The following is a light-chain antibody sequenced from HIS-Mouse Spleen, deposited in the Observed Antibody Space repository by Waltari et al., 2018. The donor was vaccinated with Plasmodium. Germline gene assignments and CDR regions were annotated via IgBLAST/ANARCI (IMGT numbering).Light chain of an antibody. Sequence: EIVLTQSPATLSLSPGERATLSCRASQSVSSYLAWYQQKPGQAPRLLIYDASNRATVIPARFSGSGSGTDFTLTISSLEPEDFAVYYCQRRSNWPRVLTFGGGTKVEIK. V-gene: IGKV3-11*01. CDR2: DAS. CDR1: QSVSSY. J-gene: IGKJ4*01. CDR3: QRRSNWPRVLT.